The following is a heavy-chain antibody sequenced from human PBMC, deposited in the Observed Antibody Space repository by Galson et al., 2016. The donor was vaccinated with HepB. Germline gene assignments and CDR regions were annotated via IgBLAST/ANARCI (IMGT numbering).Heavy chain of an antibody. D-gene: IGHD2-15*01. CDR3: ARDPTPLRGFCDLDY. J-gene: IGHJ4*02. CDR2: ISAYNGNT. V-gene: IGHV1-18*01. Sequence: SVKVSCKASGYIFTSYGISWVRQAPGQGLEWMGWISAYNGNTNYAQKLQGRVTMTTDTPTSTAYMELRSLRSDDTAVYYCARDPTPLRGFCDLDYWGQGTLVTVSS. CDR1: GYIFTSYG.